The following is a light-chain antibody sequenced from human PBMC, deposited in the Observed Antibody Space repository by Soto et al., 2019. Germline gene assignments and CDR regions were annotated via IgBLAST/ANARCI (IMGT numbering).Light chain of an antibody. CDR2: GTS. CDR1: QSVSGTY. V-gene: IGKV3-20*01. CDR3: QQGAILPGT. Sequence: EIVLTQSPGTLSLSPGERATLSCRASQSVSGTYLFWYQQKPGQAPMLLIYGTSSRATGIPDRFSGSGSGTDFTLTISRLEPEDFAVYYCQQGAILPGTFGQGTKVEIK. J-gene: IGKJ1*01.